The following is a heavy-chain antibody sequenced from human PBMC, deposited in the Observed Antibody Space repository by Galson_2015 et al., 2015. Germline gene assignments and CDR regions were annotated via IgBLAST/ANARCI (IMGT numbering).Heavy chain of an antibody. Sequence: SLRLSCAASGFTFSSYDMHWVRQAPGKGLEWVAVISYDGSNRYYADSVKGRFTISRDNSKNTLYLQMNSLRAEDTAVYYCARETYSHYMDAWGKGTTVTVSS. D-gene: IGHD2-21*01. CDR3: ARETYSHYMDA. CDR1: GFTFSSYD. J-gene: IGHJ6*03. CDR2: ISYDGSNR. V-gene: IGHV3-30*01.